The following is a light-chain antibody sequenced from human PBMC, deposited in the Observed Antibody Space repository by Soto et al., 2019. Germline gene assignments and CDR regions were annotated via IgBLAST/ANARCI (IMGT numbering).Light chain of an antibody. J-gene: IGKJ4*01. CDR2: DAS. V-gene: IGKV3-11*01. CDR1: QGVSNY. CDR3: QQRSHGLT. Sequence: DIVLTQSPATLSLSPGERATLSCGASQGVSNYLAWYQQRPGQAPRLLIYDASNRATGIPARFSGSGSGTDFTLTISSLEPEDFAVYYCQQRSHGLTFGGGTKVDIK.